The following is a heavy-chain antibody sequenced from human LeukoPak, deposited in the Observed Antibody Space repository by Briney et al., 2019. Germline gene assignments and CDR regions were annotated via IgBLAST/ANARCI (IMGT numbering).Heavy chain of an antibody. J-gene: IGHJ4*02. CDR2: VSSDGNNK. CDR1: GFTFSSYG. Sequence: GRSLRLSCAASGFTFSSYGMHWVRQAPAKGLEWLGVVSSDGNNKHYADSVKGRFTISRDNSKNTLYLQMNSLRAEDTAVYYCAKEGYYGSGSFPDYWGRGTLVTVSS. CDR3: AKEGYYGSGSFPDY. D-gene: IGHD3-10*01. V-gene: IGHV3-30*18.